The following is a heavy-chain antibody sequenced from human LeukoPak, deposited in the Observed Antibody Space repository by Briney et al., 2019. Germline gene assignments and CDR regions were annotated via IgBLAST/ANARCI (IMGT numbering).Heavy chain of an antibody. D-gene: IGHD6-19*01. J-gene: IGHJ3*02. Sequence: PSETLSLTCTVSGDSVSRSNYFWGWIRQPPGKGLEWIGSLYYSGSTYYNPSLESRVTISVDTSKNQFSLKLSSVTAADTAVYFCARHASSGWYSAFDIWGQGTMVTVSS. CDR3: ARHASSGWYSAFDI. CDR2: LYYSGST. CDR1: GDSVSRSNYF. V-gene: IGHV4-39*01.